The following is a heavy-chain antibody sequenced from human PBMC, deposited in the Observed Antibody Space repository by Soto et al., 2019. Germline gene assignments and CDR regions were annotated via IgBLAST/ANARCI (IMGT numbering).Heavy chain of an antibody. J-gene: IGHJ6*02. CDR1: GGSFSGYS. Sequence: SETLSLTCAVYGGSFSGYSWTWIRQPPGKGLEWIGYISYSGSTSYNPSLKSRLIISVDTSQNQVSLKLASVTAADTAVYYCLTQGFGPLHGLVDVWGQGTTVTVSS. CDR2: ISYSGST. CDR3: LTQGFGPLHGLVDV. V-gene: IGHV4-34*06. D-gene: IGHD3-10*01.